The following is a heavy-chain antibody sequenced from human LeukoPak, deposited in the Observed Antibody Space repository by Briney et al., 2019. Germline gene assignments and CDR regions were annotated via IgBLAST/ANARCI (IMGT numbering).Heavy chain of an antibody. CDR3: ARASYDILTGYYYFDY. CDR1: GGSISSYY. D-gene: IGHD3-9*01. J-gene: IGHJ4*02. Sequence: PSETLSLTCTVSGGSISSYYWSWIRQPPGKGLEWIGYIYYSGSTNYNSSLKSRVTISVDTSKNQFSLKLSSVTAADTAVYYCARASYDILTGYYYFDYWGQGTLVTVSS. V-gene: IGHV4-59*01. CDR2: IYYSGST.